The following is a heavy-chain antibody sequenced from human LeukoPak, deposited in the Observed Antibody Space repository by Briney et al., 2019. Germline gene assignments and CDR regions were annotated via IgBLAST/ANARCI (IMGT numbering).Heavy chain of an antibody. Sequence: GGSLRLSCAASGVTFNNAWVSWVRQAPGKGLEWVSAIGGSGGSTYYADSVKGRFTISRDNSKNTLYLQMNSLRAEDTAVYYCAKDHYYDSSGYYYFDYWGQGTLVTVSS. CDR3: AKDHYYDSSGYYYFDY. CDR2: IGGSGGST. J-gene: IGHJ4*02. V-gene: IGHV3-23*01. D-gene: IGHD3-22*01. CDR1: GVTFNNAW.